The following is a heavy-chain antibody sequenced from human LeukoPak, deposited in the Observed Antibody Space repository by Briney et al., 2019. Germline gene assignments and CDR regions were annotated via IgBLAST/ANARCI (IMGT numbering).Heavy chain of an antibody. Sequence: GASVKVSCKAFGYTFTSNYMHWVRQAPGKGLEWMGGFDPEDGETIYAQKFQGRVTMTEDTSTDTAYMELSSLRSEDTAVYYCAAGSSYYTPFDYWGQGTLVTVSS. CDR2: FDPEDGET. V-gene: IGHV1-24*01. J-gene: IGHJ4*02. D-gene: IGHD3-10*01. CDR3: AAGSSYYTPFDY. CDR1: GYTFTSNY.